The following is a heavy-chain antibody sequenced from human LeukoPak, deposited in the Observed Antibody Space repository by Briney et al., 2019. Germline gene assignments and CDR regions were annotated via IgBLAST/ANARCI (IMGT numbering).Heavy chain of an antibody. V-gene: IGHV3-33*01. CDR3: ARESYTSTFDY. Sequence: GGSLRLSCAASGFTFSSYGMHWVRQAPGKGLEWVAVIWYDGSNKYYADSVKGRFTISRDNSKNTLYLQMNSLRAEDTAVYYCARESYTSTFDYWGQGTLVTVSS. D-gene: IGHD1-26*01. CDR1: GFTFSSYG. J-gene: IGHJ4*02. CDR2: IWYDGSNK.